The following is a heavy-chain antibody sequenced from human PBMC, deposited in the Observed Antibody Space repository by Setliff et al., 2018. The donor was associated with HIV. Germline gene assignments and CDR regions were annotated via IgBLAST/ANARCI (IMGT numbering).Heavy chain of an antibody. V-gene: IGHV4-30-2*01. CDR1: GGSISSGGYS. CDR3: ARGVGPSSLITMVRGVIPHYFDY. CDR2: IYHSGST. D-gene: IGHD3-10*01. Sequence: SETLSLTCAVSGGSISSGGYSWSWIRQPPGKSLEWIGYIYHSGSTYYNPSLKSRVTISVDRSKNQFSLKLSSETAADTAVYYCARGVGPSSLITMVRGVIPHYFDYWGQGTLVTVSS. J-gene: IGHJ4*02.